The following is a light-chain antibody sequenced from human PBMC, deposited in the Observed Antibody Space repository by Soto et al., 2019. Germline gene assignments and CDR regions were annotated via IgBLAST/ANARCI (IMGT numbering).Light chain of an antibody. CDR1: QSVSSTY. CDR2: DAS. Sequence: EIVLTQSPGTLSLSPGERATLSCRASQSVSSTYLAWYQQKPGQAPRLLIYDASHRATGIPVRFSGSGSESDFTLTISSLEPEDFAVYYCQYYDNWRLSFGGGTKVDIK. CDR3: QYYDNWRLS. V-gene: IGKV3-20*01. J-gene: IGKJ4*01.